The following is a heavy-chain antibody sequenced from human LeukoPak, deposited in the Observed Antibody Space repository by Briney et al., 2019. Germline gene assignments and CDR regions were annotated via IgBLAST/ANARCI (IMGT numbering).Heavy chain of an antibody. Sequence: PGGSLRLSCAASGFTFSSYWMSWVRQAPGKGLEWVANIKQDGSEKYYVDSVKGRFTISRDNAKNSLYLQMNSLRAEDTAVYYCARKYTSGWYDAFDIRGQGTMVTVSS. V-gene: IGHV3-7*01. CDR3: ARKYTSGWYDAFDI. D-gene: IGHD6-19*01. J-gene: IGHJ3*02. CDR2: IKQDGSEK. CDR1: GFTFSSYW.